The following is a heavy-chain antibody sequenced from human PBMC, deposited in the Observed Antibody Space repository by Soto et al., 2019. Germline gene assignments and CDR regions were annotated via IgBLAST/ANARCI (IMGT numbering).Heavy chain of an antibody. Sequence: EVQLVESGGGLVQPGGSLRLSCAASGFTFNRHSMSWVRQAPGKGLEWVSYISASGTSTQYADFVRGRLTVSRDNAKNSLYLKCNRRREDDRAVYYCARDLLLVASATGAFNVWGQGTTVTVS. CDR1: GFTFNRHS. J-gene: IGHJ3*01. CDR2: ISASGTST. D-gene: IGHD5-12*01. CDR3: ARDLLLVASATGAFNV. V-gene: IGHV3-48*02.